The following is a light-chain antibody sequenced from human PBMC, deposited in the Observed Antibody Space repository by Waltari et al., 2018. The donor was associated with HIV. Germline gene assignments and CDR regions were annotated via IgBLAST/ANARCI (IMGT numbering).Light chain of an antibody. CDR3: AAWDDSLDEYV. J-gene: IGLJ1*01. Sequence: QSVLTQPPSASGAPGQRVTISCSGSSSNIGSNYVYWYQQLPGTAPKLLIYRNNQRPSGVPDRFSGSKSGTSASLAISGLRSEDEADYYCAAWDDSLDEYVFGTGTKVTVL. CDR2: RNN. V-gene: IGLV1-47*01. CDR1: SSNIGSNY.